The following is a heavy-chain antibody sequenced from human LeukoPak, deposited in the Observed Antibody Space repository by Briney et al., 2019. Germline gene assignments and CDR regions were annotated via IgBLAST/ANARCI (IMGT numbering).Heavy chain of an antibody. CDR3: ALGSFRGVIPPFDY. J-gene: IGHJ4*02. CDR2: IYYSGST. D-gene: IGHD3-10*01. Sequence: PSETLSLTCTVSGGSISSYYWSWIRQPPGKGLEWIGYIYYSGSTNYNPSLKSRVTISVDTSKNQFSLKLSSVTAADTAVYYCALGSFRGVIPPFDYWGQGTLVTVPS. CDR1: GGSISSYY. V-gene: IGHV4-59*08.